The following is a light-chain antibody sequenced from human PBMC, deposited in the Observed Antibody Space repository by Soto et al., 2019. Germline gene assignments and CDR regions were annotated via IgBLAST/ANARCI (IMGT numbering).Light chain of an antibody. Sequence: EIVMTQSPGTLSFSPGETATLSCRASQSVSSNYVAWFHQKLGQAPRLLIYGASSRATGVPARFSASGSGTDFTRTISRLELGDFGVYYWPQYDRSPFTFGPGNNVYI. V-gene: IGKV3-20*01. CDR1: QSVSSNY. J-gene: IGKJ3*01. CDR3: PQYDRSPFT. CDR2: GAS.